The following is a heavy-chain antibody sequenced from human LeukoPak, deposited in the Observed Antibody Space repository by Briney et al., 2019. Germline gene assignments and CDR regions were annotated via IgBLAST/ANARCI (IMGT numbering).Heavy chain of an antibody. J-gene: IGHJ5*02. CDR3: ARDPHLGSGSSNWFDP. CDR1: GYTFTSYY. V-gene: IGHV1-46*01. D-gene: IGHD1-26*01. CDR2: INPSGGST. Sequence: ASVKVSCKASGYTFTSYYMHWVRQAPGQGLEWMGIINPSGGSTSYAQKFQGRVTMTRDTSTSTVYMELSSLRSEDTAVYYCARDPHLGSGSSNWFDPWGQGTLVTVSS.